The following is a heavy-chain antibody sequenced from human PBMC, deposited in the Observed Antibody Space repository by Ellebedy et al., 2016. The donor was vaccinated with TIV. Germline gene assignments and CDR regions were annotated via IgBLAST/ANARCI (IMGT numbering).Heavy chain of an antibody. CDR3: ARVTTLATGTGYYFDY. D-gene: IGHD4-17*01. J-gene: IGHJ4*02. CDR1: ASTFSSYA. V-gene: IGHV3-7*01. CDR2: IKQDGTEK. Sequence: LGGSLRLSCAASASTFSSYAMNWVRQAPGKGLEWVANIKQDGTEKYYVDSVKGRFTISRDNAKNSLYLQMNSLRAEDTAVYYCARVTTLATGTGYYFDYWGQGTLVTVSS.